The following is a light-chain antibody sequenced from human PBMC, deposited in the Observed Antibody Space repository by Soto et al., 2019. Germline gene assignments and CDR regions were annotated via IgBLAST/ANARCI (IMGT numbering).Light chain of an antibody. CDR1: SSNIGAGYD. V-gene: IGLV1-40*01. J-gene: IGLJ2*01. CDR3: QSSDSGLSGSV. CDR2: GNS. Sequence: QAVMTQPPSVSGAPGQRVTISCTGSSSNIGAGYDVHWYQQLPGTAPKLLIYGNSNRPSGVPDRFSGSKSGTAASLAITGRQAEDEAAYYCQSSDSGLSGSVFGGGTKLTV.